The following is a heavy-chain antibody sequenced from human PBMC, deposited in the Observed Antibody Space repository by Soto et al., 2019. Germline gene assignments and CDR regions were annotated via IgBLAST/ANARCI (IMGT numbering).Heavy chain of an antibody. V-gene: IGHV4-39*01. D-gene: IGHD2-21*02. CDR1: GGSISSSSYY. CDR2: IYYSGST. CDR3: VRRRDSPPNLFDP. J-gene: IGHJ5*02. Sequence: PSETLSLTCTVSGGSISSSSYYWGWIRQPPGKGLEWIGSIYYSGSTYYNPSLKSRVTISADTSTNQFSLKLSSVTAADTAVYYCVRRRDSPPNLFDPWGQGTLVTVSS.